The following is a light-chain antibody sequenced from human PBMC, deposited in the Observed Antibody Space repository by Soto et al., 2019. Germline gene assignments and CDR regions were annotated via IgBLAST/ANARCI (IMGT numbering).Light chain of an antibody. CDR1: QSVSSSY. CDR3: QQYGSSPPMT. Sequence: EIVLTQSPGTLSLSPGESTTLSCRASQSVSSSYLAWYQQKPGQAPRLIIYGAYSRATGIPDRFSGSGSGTDFTLTITRLEPEDFAVYYCQQYGSSPPMTFGQGTKVDIK. CDR2: GAY. V-gene: IGKV3-20*01. J-gene: IGKJ1*01.